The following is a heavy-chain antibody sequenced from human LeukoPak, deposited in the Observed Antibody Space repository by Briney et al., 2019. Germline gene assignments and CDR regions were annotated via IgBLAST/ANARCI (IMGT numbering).Heavy chain of an antibody. D-gene: IGHD2-2*01. CDR3: ARERCSSTSCYAKYCYYGMDV. J-gene: IGHJ6*02. V-gene: IGHV4-34*01. CDR1: GGSFSGYY. CDR2: INHSGST. Sequence: PSETLSLTCAVYGGSFSGYYWSWIRQPPGKGLEWIGEINHSGSTNYNPSLKSRVTISVDTSKNQFSLKLSSVTAADTAVYYCARERCSSTSCYAKYCYYGMDVWGQGTTVTVSS.